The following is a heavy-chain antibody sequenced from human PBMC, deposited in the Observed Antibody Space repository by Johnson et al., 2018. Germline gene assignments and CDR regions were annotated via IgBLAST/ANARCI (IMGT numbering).Heavy chain of an antibody. V-gene: IGHV5-51*03. CDR2: IYPDDSDT. D-gene: IGHD3-3*01. Sequence: EVQLVESGPEVKKPGESLRISCQDSGYTFTNYWIAWVRQMPGKGLEYLGIIYPDDSDTKYSPSFQGQVTISADTSITTAYCQWRSLKASENAMFYCVSVRFSTAFDIWCQGTMVPVSS. J-gene: IGHJ3*02. CDR1: GYTFTNYW. CDR3: VSVRFSTAFDI.